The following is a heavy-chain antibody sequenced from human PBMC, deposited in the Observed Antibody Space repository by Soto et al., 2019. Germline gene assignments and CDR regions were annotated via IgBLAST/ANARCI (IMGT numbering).Heavy chain of an antibody. Sequence: GASVKVSCKASGCNFIDYYIHWVRPAPGQGFEWTGRISPKSGGTNYEQKFEGRVTMTWDTSLNTAYMELSSLKSDDTAVYYCARPPGYISDWYYFDLWG. CDR1: GCNFIDYY. J-gene: IGHJ4*01. CDR2: ISPKSGGT. V-gene: IGHV1-2*02. D-gene: IGHD3-9*01. CDR3: ARPPGYISDWYYFDL.